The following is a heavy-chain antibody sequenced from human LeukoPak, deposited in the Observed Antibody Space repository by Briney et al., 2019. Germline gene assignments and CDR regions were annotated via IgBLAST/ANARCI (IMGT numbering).Heavy chain of an antibody. D-gene: IGHD4-17*01. J-gene: IGHJ4*02. CDR3: ASHDYGDHGHFDY. CDR1: GFTVSSNY. V-gene: IGHV3-66*04. CDR2: IYSDGST. Sequence: GGSLRLSCAASGFTVSSNYMSWVRQAPGKGLEWVSVIYSDGSTYYADSVKGRFTNSRDNSKNTLYLQMNSLRAEDTAVYYCASHDYGDHGHFDYWGQGTLVTVSS.